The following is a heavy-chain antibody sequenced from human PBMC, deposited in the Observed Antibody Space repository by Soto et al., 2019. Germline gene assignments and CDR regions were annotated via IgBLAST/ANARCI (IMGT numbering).Heavy chain of an antibody. CDR1: GGSIISTSYY. Sequence: QLQLQESGPGLVKPSETLSLTCTVSGGSIISTSYYWGWIRQPPGKGLEWIAIIYYSGSTYYNPSLKSRVTISVHTSKNQFSLKLSSVTAADTAVYFCARSFGVANVRFDPWGQGTLVTVSS. D-gene: IGHD3-3*01. J-gene: IGHJ5*02. CDR2: IYYSGST. CDR3: ARSFGVANVRFDP. V-gene: IGHV4-39*01.